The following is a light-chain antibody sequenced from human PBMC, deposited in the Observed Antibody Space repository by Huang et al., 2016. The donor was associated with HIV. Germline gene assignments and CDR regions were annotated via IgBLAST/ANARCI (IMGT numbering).Light chain of an antibody. V-gene: IGKV3-15*01. CDR2: GAS. J-gene: IGKJ4*01. Sequence: EIVLTQSPATLSVSPGDRATLSCRASQSVSSNLAWHQQKPGQAPRLLIDGASTRATAIPSRFSGSGSGTDFTLTISSLQSEDSAVYYCQQYNNWPQTFGGGTKVEIK. CDR1: QSVSSN. CDR3: QQYNNWPQT.